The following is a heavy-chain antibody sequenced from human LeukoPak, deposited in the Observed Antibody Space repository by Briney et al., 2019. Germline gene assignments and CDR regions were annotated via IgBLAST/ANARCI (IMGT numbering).Heavy chain of an antibody. Sequence: GGSLRLSCAASGFTFSSYAMSWVRQAPGKGLEWVSSISSSSSYIYYADSVKGRFTISRDNAKNSLYLQMNSLRAEDTAVYYCARGAYYYDSSGYYPLDAFDIWGQGTMVTVSS. CDR3: ARGAYYYDSSGYYPLDAFDI. CDR2: ISSSSSYI. J-gene: IGHJ3*02. D-gene: IGHD3-22*01. V-gene: IGHV3-21*01. CDR1: GFTFSSYA.